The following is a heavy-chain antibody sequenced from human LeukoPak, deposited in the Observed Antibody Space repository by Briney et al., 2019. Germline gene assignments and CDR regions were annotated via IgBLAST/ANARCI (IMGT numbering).Heavy chain of an antibody. V-gene: IGHV1-69*04. D-gene: IGHD5-12*01. CDR2: IIPILGIA. CDR3: ARGYSGYDSSVDY. CDR1: GGTFSSYA. Sequence: SVKVSCKASGGTFSSYAISWVRQAPGQGLEWMGRIIPILGIANYAQKFQGRVTNTADKSTSTAYMELSSLRSEDTAVYYCARGYSGYDSSVDYWGQGTLVTVSS. J-gene: IGHJ4*02.